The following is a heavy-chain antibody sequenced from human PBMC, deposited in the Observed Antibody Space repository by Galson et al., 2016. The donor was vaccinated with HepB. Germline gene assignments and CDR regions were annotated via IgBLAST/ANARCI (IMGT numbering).Heavy chain of an antibody. D-gene: IGHD3-9*01. CDR1: GFIFSDYA. CDR2: TSYSGASR. J-gene: IGHJ4*02. CDR3: AKVSTSDILTGCTDF. V-gene: IGHV3-23*01. Sequence: SLRLSCAASGFIFSDYAMTWVRQAPGKGLEWVSGTSYSGASRYYADSVKGRFTLSKDNSKNTLHLQMNSLRAEDTALYYCAKVSTSDILTGCTDFWGQGTLVTVSS.